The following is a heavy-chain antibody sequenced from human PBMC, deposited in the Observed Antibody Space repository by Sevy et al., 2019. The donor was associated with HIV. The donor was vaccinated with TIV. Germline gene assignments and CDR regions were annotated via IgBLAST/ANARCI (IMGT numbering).Heavy chain of an antibody. CDR1: AFTFSSYW. J-gene: IGHJ6*02. CDR3: ARTGSYADTYYYDYAMDV. D-gene: IGHD3-16*01. V-gene: IGHV3-7*01. Sequence: GGSLRLSCAASAFTFSSYWMTWVRQAPGKGLEWVANINQDGSEENYVDSAKGQFTIFRDNAKNSLFFQINSLRAEDTAVYDCARTGSYADTYYYDYAMDVWGPGTMVTVSS. CDR2: INQDGSEE.